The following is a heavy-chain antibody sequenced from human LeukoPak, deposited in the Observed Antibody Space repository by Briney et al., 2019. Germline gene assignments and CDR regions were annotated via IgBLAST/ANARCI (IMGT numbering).Heavy chain of an antibody. CDR1: GGSFSSGSYY. CDR2: IYYSGST. CDR3: AREDYYDSSGYNNWFDP. D-gene: IGHD3-22*01. V-gene: IGHV4-61*01. J-gene: IGHJ5*02. Sequence: SETLSLTCTVSGGSFSSGSYYWSWIRQPPRKGLEWIGYIYYSGSTNYNPSLKSRVTISVDTSKNQFSLKLSSVTAADTAVYYCAREDYYDSSGYNNWFDPWGQGTLVTVSS.